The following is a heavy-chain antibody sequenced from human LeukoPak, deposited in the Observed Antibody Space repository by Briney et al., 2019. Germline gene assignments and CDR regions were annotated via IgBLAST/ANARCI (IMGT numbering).Heavy chain of an antibody. CDR1: GYSFTSYW. CDR3: ARLPGYCSGGSCYRMDV. J-gene: IGHJ6*04. CDR2: IDPSDSYT. V-gene: IGHV5-10-1*01. D-gene: IGHD2-15*01. Sequence: GESLRISCKGSGYSFTSYWISWVRQMPGKGLEWMGRIDPSDSYTNYSPSFQGHVTISADKSISTAYLQWSGLKASDTAMYYCARLPGYCSGGSCYRMDVWGKGTTVTVSS.